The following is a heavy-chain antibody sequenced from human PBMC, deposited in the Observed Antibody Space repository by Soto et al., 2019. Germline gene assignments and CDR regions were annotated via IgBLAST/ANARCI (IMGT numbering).Heavy chain of an antibody. CDR2: AYYRSQWYY. D-gene: IGHD2-2*01. J-gene: IGHJ6*02. CDR1: GDSVSSNSAA. V-gene: IGHV6-1*01. CDR3: TKQKGDSRTYNGMDV. Sequence: QVQLQQSGPGLVKPSQTLSLTCAISGDSVSSNSAAWNWIRQSPSRGFEWLGRAYYRSQWYYDSAGSVRRRITDIPYTYKNQFSLQLNSVTPEDTAVYYCTKQKGDSRTYNGMDVWGQGTTVTVSS.